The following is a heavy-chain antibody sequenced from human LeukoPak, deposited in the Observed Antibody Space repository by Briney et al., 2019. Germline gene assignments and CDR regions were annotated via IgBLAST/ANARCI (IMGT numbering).Heavy chain of an antibody. CDR2: INPDGSST. CDR3: VRDGEGGYNPLDY. J-gene: IGHJ4*02. Sequence: GGSLRLSCAASGFTFSSYSMHWVRHTPGKGLVWVSRINPDGSSTTYADSVKGRFTISRDNAKNTLYLQMNSLRVEDTAVYYCVRDGEGGYNPLDYWGQGTLVTVSS. D-gene: IGHD5-24*01. V-gene: IGHV3-74*01. CDR1: GFTFSSYS.